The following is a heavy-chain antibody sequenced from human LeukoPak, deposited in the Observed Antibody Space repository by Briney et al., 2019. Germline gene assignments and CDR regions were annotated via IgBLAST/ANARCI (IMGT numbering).Heavy chain of an antibody. CDR2: IYYSGST. V-gene: IGHV4-39*07. J-gene: IGHJ4*02. D-gene: IGHD2-8*01. Sequence: PSETLSLTCTVSGGSISSSSYYWGWIRQPPGKGLEWIGCIYYSGSTYYNPSLKSRVTISVDTSKNQFSLKLSSVTAADTAVYYCARGTSEWPNLYCTNGVCYYFHYWGQGTLVTVSS. CDR3: ARGTSEWPNLYCTNGVCYYFHY. CDR1: GGSISSSSYY.